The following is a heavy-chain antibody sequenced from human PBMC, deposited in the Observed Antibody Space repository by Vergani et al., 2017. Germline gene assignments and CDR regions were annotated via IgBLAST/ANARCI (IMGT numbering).Heavy chain of an antibody. J-gene: IGHJ5*01. CDR1: GFTFSSYS. Sequence: EVQLVESGGGLVQPGGSLRLSCAASGFTFSSYSMNWVRQAPGTGLEWVSYISVGSSTIYYADSVKGRFTISRDNAKNTVFLQMNNLRADDAGVYYCVRTEYCTGIACNTRFDSWGQGALVTVSS. V-gene: IGHV3-48*04. D-gene: IGHD2-8*02. CDR2: ISVGSSTI. CDR3: VRTEYCTGIACNTRFDS.